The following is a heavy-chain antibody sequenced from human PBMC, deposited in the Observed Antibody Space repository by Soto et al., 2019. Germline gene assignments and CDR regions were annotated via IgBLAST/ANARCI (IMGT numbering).Heavy chain of an antibody. D-gene: IGHD3-10*01. CDR2: ISYDGSNK. J-gene: IGHJ4*02. Sequence: QVQLVESGGGVVQPGRSLRLSCAASGFTFSSYAMHWVRQAPGKGLGWVAVISYDGSNKYYADSVKGRFTISRDNSRYPLILQKNNLRAEVTALYYCAGDFGYWGQGSLITVSS. CDR3: AGDFGY. CDR1: GFTFSSYA. V-gene: IGHV3-30-3*01.